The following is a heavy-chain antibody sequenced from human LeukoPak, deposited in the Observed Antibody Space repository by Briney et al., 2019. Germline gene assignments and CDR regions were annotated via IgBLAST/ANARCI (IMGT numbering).Heavy chain of an antibody. CDR3: ARDQERYSSSWSLINYYGMDV. CDR2: MNPNSGNT. Sequence: ASVKVSCKASGYTFTSYDINWVRQATGQGLEWMGWMNPNSGNTGYAQKFQGRVTMTRNTSISTAYMELSSLRSEDTAVYYCARDQERYSSSWSLINYYGMDVWGQGTTVTVSS. J-gene: IGHJ6*02. V-gene: IGHV1-8*01. D-gene: IGHD6-13*01. CDR1: GYTFTSYD.